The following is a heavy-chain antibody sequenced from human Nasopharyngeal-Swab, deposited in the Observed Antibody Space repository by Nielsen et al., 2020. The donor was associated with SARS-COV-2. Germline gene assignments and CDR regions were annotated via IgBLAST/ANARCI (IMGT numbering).Heavy chain of an antibody. J-gene: IGHJ6*02. V-gene: IGHV5-10-1*01. Sequence: VRQMHGKGLAWVGRIDPSDSYTNYSPSFQGHVTISADKSISTAYLQWSSLKASDTAMYYCATSYYYGSGSYYTFSYYYGMDVWGQGTTVTVSS. CDR2: IDPSDSYT. CDR3: ATSYYYGSGSYYTFSYYYGMDV. D-gene: IGHD3-10*01.